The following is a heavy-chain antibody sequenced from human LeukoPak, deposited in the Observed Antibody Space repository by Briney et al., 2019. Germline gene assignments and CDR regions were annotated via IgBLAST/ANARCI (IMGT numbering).Heavy chain of an antibody. D-gene: IGHD5-18*01. CDR1: GGTFSSYT. CDR2: IIPILGIA. J-gene: IGHJ4*02. V-gene: IGHV1-69*04. CDR3: ARDEKPYQHVDTAY. Sequence: PVKVSCKASGGTFSSYTISWVRQAPGQGLEWMGRIIPILGIANYAQKFQGRVTITADKSTSTAYMELSSLRSEDTAVYYCARDEKPYQHVDTAYWGQGTLVTVSS.